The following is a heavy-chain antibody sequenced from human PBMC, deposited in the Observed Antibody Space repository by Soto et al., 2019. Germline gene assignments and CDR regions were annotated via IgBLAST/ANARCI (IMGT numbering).Heavy chain of an antibody. V-gene: IGHV4-4*07. CDR1: GGSISSYY. CDR2: IYTSGIT. Sequence: PSETLSLTCTVSGGSISSYYWSWIRQPAGKGLEWIGRIYTSGITNYNPSLKSRVTMSVETSKNQFSLKLSSVTAADTAVYYCARAIGYCSSTSCFMDVWGQGTTLTVYS. J-gene: IGHJ6*02. CDR3: ARAIGYCSSTSCFMDV. D-gene: IGHD2-2*01.